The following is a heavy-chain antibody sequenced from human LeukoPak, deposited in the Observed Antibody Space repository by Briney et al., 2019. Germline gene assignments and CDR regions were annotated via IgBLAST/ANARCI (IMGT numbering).Heavy chain of an antibody. D-gene: IGHD2-21*02. CDR1: GFTFSSYA. CDR2: IYSGGST. V-gene: IGHV3-66*02. J-gene: IGHJ4*02. Sequence: PGGPLRLSCAASGFTFSSYAMSWVRQAPGKGLEWVSVIYSGGSTYYADSVKGRFTISRDNSKNTLYLQMNSLRAEDTAVYYCARDLDCGGDCPLWYWGQGTLVTVSS. CDR3: ARDLDCGGDCPLWY.